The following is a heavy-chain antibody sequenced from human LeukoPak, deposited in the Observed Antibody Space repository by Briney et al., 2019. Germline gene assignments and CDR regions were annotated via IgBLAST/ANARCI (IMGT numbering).Heavy chain of an antibody. Sequence: TGGSLRLSCSAHGVTFSSHAMHWVRQAPGKGLEYVSGISDNGGSTFYADSVKGRFTISRDNSKNTLYLQMSSLRGEDTAVYYCYISGWTEDIDNWGQGTLVTVSS. J-gene: IGHJ4*02. CDR1: GVTFSSHA. D-gene: IGHD6-19*01. CDR2: ISDNGGST. V-gene: IGHV3-64D*06. CDR3: YISGWTEDIDN.